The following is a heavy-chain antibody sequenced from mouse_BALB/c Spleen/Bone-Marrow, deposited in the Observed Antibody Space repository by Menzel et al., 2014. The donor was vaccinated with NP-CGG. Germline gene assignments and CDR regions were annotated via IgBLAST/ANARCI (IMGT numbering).Heavy chain of an antibody. CDR3: ARGGKIYYAMDY. V-gene: IGHV5-15*02. Sequence: EVKLMESEGGLVQPGGSRKLSCAASGFTFSDYGMAWVRQAPGKGPEWVAFISNLAYSIYYADTVTGRFTISRENAKNTLYLKMSSLRSEDTAMYYCARGGKIYYAMDYWGQGTSVTVSS. J-gene: IGHJ4*01. CDR1: GFTFSDYG. CDR2: ISNLAYSI.